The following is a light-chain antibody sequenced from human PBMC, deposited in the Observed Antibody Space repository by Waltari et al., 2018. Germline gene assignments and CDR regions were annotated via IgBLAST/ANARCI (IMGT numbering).Light chain of an antibody. CDR1: QSVSYN. CDR3: QQYNDRPRT. CDR2: AAS. Sequence: EIVMTQSPATLSVSPGERVTLSCRSSQSVSYNLAWYQQKPGQAPRLLIYAASTRATGIPARFSGSGYGSAFSLIISSLQSEDFAVYYCQQYNDRPRTFGQGTKVEIK. J-gene: IGKJ1*01. V-gene: IGKV3-15*01.